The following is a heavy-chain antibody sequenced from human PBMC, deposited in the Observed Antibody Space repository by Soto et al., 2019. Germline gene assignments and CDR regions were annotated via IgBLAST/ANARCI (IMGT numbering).Heavy chain of an antibody. CDR1: GGSISSYY. V-gene: IGHV4-59*01. Sequence: QVQLQESGPGLVKPSETLSLTCTVSGGSISSYYWSWIRQPPGKGLEWIGYIYYSGSTNYNPSLKSRVTISVDTSKNQFSLKLSSVTAADTAVYYCARSGGLHLGELSLILGGSPSLDYFDYWGQGTLVTVSS. J-gene: IGHJ4*02. CDR2: IYYSGST. D-gene: IGHD3-16*02. CDR3: ARSGGLHLGELSLILGGSPSLDYFDY.